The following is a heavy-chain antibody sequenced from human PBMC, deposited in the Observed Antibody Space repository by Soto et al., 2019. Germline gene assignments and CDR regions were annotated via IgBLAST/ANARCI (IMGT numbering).Heavy chain of an antibody. Sequence: EVQLVESGGGLVQPGRSLRLSCAASGFNFDDYAMNWVRQAPGKGLEWVSGISWNGAYIGYADSVKGRFTISRDNAKNSLTLQMNSLRPEDTALYYCTRDIFRTITTIDYLGQGTLVTVSS. D-gene: IGHD1-1*01. CDR2: ISWNGAYI. CDR3: TRDIFRTITTIDY. V-gene: IGHV3-9*01. J-gene: IGHJ4*02. CDR1: GFNFDDYA.